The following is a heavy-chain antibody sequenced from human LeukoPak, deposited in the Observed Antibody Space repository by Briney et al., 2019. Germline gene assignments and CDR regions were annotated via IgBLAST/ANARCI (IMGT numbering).Heavy chain of an antibody. CDR3: ARVVAAAGVDY. CDR2: IIPIFGTA. V-gene: IGHV1-69*05. J-gene: IGHJ4*02. CDR1: GGTFSSYA. Sequence: SVQVSCKASGGTFSSYAISWVRQAPGQGLEWMGGIIPIFGTANYAQKFQGRVTITTDESTSTAYMELSSLRSEDTAVYYCARVVAAAGVDYWGQGTLVTVSS. D-gene: IGHD6-13*01.